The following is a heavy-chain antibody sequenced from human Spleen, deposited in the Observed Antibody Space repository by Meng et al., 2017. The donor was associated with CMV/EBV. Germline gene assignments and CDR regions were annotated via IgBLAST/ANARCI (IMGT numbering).Heavy chain of an antibody. CDR1: GYTFTSYG. D-gene: IGHD3-3*01. CDR3: ARGIYVRFLEWFAGRRDYYGMDV. Sequence: ASVKVSCKASGYTFTSYGISWVRQAPGQGLEWMGWISAYNGNTNHAQKLQGRVTMTTDTSTSTAYMELRSLRSDDTAVYYCARGIYVRFLEWFAGRRDYYGMDVWGQGTTVTVSS. J-gene: IGHJ6*02. V-gene: IGHV1-18*01. CDR2: ISAYNGNT.